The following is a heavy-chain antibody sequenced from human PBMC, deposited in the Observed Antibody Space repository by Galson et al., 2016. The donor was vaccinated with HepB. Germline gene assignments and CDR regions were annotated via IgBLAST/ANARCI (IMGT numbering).Heavy chain of an antibody. CDR2: IYHSGPT. CDR1: GGSISSGNW. CDR3: ARDGGIVVAGIQNAFDI. V-gene: IGHV4-4*02. Sequence: SETLSLTCAVSGGSISSGNWWNWVRQTPGKGLEWIGQIYHSGPTNYNPSLKSRVAMSIDKSENQFSLKLSSVTAADTAIYYCARDGGIVVAGIQNAFDIWGQGTMVTVSS. D-gene: IGHD6-19*01. J-gene: IGHJ3*02.